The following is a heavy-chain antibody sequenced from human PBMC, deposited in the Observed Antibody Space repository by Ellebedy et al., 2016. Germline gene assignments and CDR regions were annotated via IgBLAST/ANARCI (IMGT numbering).Heavy chain of an antibody. V-gene: IGHV3-23*01. CDR1: GFTFSSYA. D-gene: IGHD2-2*01. J-gene: IGHJ4*02. CDR2: ISATGADT. CDR3: ARLSNTNSFFDS. Sequence: GGSLRLSXAASGFTFSSYAMSWVRQAPGKGLEWVSSISATGADTQYADSGMGRFTISRDNSKNTLFLRMNSLRADDTATYYCARLSNTNSFFDSWGQGTLVTVSS.